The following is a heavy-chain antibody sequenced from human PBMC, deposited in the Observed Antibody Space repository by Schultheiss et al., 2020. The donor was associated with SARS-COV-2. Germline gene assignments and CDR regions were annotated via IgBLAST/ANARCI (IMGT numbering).Heavy chain of an antibody. CDR1: GGSISSYY. Sequence: SETLSLTCTVSGGSISSYYWSWIRQPPGKGLEWIGEINHSGSTNYNPSLKSRVTISVDTSKNQFSLKLSSVTAADTAVYYCARKGEDIVVVVAAAGQAFDIWGQGTMVTVSS. CDR3: ARKGEDIVVVVAAAGQAFDI. D-gene: IGHD2-15*01. CDR2: INHSGST. J-gene: IGHJ3*02. V-gene: IGHV4-34*01.